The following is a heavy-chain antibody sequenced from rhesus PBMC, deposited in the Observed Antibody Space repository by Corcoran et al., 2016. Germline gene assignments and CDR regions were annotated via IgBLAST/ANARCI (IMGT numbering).Heavy chain of an antibody. Sequence: QVQLQESGPGLVKPSETLSLTCAVSGYSISSGYYWGWIRQPQGKGLEWIGGIYGSGGSNSLSPSLKSRVTLSVDTSKNQFSLKLSSVTAADTAVYYCARDQYCTGSGCYNVWGPGVLVTVSS. D-gene: IGHD2-21*01. J-gene: IGHJ5-1*01. CDR3: ARDQYCTGSGCYNV. CDR2: IYGSGGSN. CDR1: GYSISSGYY. V-gene: IGHV4S14*01.